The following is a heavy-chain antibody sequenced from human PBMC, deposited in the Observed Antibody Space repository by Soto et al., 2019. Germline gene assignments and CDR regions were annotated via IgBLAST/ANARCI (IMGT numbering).Heavy chain of an antibody. CDR2: IYHGGGI. V-gene: IGHV4-30-2*01. J-gene: IGHJ4*02. CDR3: ARLTGDRDY. CDR1: GGSFTGGYS. Sequence: QLQLQESGSGLVQPSQTLSLTCAVSGGSFTGGYSWTWIRQPPGKGLEWIGYIYHGGGIYYHPSLESRATMSLDRSKNQFSLKLTSVTAADTAMYFCARLTGDRDYWGQGALVTVSS. D-gene: IGHD3-9*01.